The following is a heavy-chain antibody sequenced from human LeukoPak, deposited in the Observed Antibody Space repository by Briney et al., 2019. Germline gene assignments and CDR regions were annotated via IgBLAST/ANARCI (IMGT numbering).Heavy chain of an antibody. CDR3: ARGLVVVIDY. D-gene: IGHD3-22*01. CDR1: GFTFSSYS. CDR2: ISSSSSTI. V-gene: IGHV3-48*04. J-gene: IGHJ4*02. Sequence: PGGSLRLSCAASGFTFSSYSMNWVRQAPGKGLEWVSYISSSSSTIYYAGSVKGRFTISRDNAKNSLYLQMNSLRAEDTAVYYCARGLVVVIDYWGQGTLVTVSS.